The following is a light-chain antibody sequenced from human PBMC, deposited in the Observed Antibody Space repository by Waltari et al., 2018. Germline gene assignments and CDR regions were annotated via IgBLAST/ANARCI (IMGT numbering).Light chain of an antibody. CDR1: SSNIGSNY. J-gene: IGLJ3*02. Sequence: QSVLTQPPSASGTPGQKVTISCNGRSSNIGSNYVYWYQQFPGTAPKLLIFKNNQRPSGVPDRFSDSKSGTSASLAINGLRSEDEADYYCAAWDDSLSGLVLGGGTKVTVL. CDR3: AAWDDSLSGLV. V-gene: IGLV1-47*01. CDR2: KNN.